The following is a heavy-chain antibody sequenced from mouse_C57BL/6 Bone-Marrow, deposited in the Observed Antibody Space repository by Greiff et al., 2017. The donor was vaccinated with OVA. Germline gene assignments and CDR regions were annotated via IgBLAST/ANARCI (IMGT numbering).Heavy chain of an antibody. J-gene: IGHJ3*01. Sequence: EVKLMESGGGLVQPKGSLKLSCAASGFTFNTYAMHWVRQAPGKGLEWVARIRSKSSKYATYYADSVKDRFNISRDDSPSLLHLQMNNLNTEDTAMYYCVSGAYYYGSSYAWFAYWGQGTLVTVSA. V-gene: IGHV10-3*01. CDR1: GFTFNTYA. CDR2: IRSKSSKYAT. D-gene: IGHD1-1*01. CDR3: VSGAYYYGSSYAWFAY.